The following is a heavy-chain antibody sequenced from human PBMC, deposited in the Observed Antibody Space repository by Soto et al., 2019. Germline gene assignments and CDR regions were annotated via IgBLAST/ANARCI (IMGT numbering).Heavy chain of an antibody. CDR1: GYTFTSYG. CDR2: ISAYNGNT. J-gene: IGHJ4*02. Sequence: ASVKVSFKASGYTFTSYGISWVRQAPGQGLEWMGWISAYNGNTNYAQKLQGRVTMTTDTSTSTAYMELRSLRSDDTAVYYCARANTGGPYYDILTGYYDFDYWGQGTLVTVSS. D-gene: IGHD3-9*01. CDR3: ARANTGGPYYDILTGYYDFDY. V-gene: IGHV1-18*01.